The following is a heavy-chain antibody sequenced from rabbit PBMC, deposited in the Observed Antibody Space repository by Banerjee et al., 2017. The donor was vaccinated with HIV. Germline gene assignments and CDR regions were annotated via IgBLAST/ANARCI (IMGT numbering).Heavy chain of an antibody. J-gene: IGHJ4*01. CDR1: GFSFSSSYW. V-gene: IGHV1S45*01. CDR2: IRTGSSGST. D-gene: IGHD1-1*01. CDR3: ARGAYVDNGRYFAL. Sequence: QEQLEESGGDLVKPEGSLTLTCTASGFSFSSSYWICWVRQAPGKGLEWIGCIRTGSSGSTYYATWAKGRFTISKTSSTTVTLQMTSLTGADTATYLCARGAYVDNGRYFALWGQGTLVTVS.